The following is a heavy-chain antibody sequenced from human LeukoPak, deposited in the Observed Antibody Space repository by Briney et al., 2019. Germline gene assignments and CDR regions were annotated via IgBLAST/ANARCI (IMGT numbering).Heavy chain of an antibody. Sequence: ASVKLSCKASGGTFSSYAISWVRQAPGQGLEWMGRIIPTLGIANYAQKFQGRVTITADKSTSTAYMELSSLRSEDTAVYYCAREPNGLTWIQPIFWGQGTLVTVSS. J-gene: IGHJ4*02. CDR1: GGTFSSYA. CDR3: AREPNGLTWIQPIF. CDR2: IIPTLGIA. D-gene: IGHD5-18*01. V-gene: IGHV1-69*04.